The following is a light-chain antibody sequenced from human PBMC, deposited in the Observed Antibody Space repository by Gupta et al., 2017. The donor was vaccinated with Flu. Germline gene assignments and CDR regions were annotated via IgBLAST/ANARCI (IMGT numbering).Light chain of an antibody. CDR2: RNN. Sequence: QSVLTQPPSASGTPGQRVTISCSGSSSNIGSNYVYWYQQLPGTAPKLLNYRNNQRPSGVPDRFSGSKSGTSASLAISGLRFEDEADYYCAAWDDSLSGSWVFGGGTKLTVL. CDR3: AAWDDSLSGSWV. CDR1: SSNIGSNY. V-gene: IGLV1-47*01. J-gene: IGLJ3*02.